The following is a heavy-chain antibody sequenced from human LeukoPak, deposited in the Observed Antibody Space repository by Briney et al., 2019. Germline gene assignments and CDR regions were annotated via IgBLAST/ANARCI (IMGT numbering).Heavy chain of an antibody. V-gene: IGHV4-39*01. CDR1: GGSISSSSYY. Sequence: SETLSLTCIVSGGSISSSSYYWGWIRQPPGKGLEWIGSIYYSGSTYYNPSLESRVTISVDTSKNQFSLTLSSVTAADTAVYYCATPDLDCSSTSCYTDAFDIWGQGTMVTVSS. CDR3: ATPDLDCSSTSCYTDAFDI. D-gene: IGHD2-2*01. CDR2: IYYSGST. J-gene: IGHJ3*02.